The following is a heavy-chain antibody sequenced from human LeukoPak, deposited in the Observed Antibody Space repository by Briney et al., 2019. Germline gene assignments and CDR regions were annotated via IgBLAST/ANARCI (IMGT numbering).Heavy chain of an antibody. J-gene: IGHJ4*02. Sequence: SQTLSLTCAVSGGSISSGGYSWSWIRQPPGKGLEWIGEINHSGSTNYNPSLKSRVTISVDTSKNQFSLKLSSVTAADTAVYYCARSDYYDSSGYYSYYFDYWGQGTLVTVSS. CDR2: INHSGST. D-gene: IGHD3-22*01. V-gene: IGHV4-30-2*01. CDR3: ARSDYYDSSGYYSYYFDY. CDR1: GGSISSGGYS.